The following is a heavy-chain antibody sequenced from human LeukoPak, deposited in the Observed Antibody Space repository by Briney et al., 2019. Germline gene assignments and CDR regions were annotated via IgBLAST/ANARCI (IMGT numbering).Heavy chain of an antibody. CDR3: ARDPYSGSYGAYYYYYMDV. Sequence: PSETLSLTCTVSGGSISSSSYYWGWIRQPPGKGLEWIGSIYYSESTYYNPSLKSRVTISVDTSKNQFSLKLSSVTAADTAVYYCARDPYSGSYGAYYYYYMDVWGKGTTVTISS. CDR1: GGSISSSSYY. J-gene: IGHJ6*03. D-gene: IGHD1-26*01. V-gene: IGHV4-39*02. CDR2: IYYSEST.